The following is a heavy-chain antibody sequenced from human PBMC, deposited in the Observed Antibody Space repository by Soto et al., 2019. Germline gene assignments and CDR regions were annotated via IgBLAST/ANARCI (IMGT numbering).Heavy chain of an antibody. Sequence: QVQLVQSGAEVKKPGASVKVSCKASGYKFINHYMHWVRQAPGVGLEWMGIINPNGGGTDYSHRFQGRVTMTREPCANTVHMELSSLRSEDTGVYFCARDSSASATSYSFDSWGQGTLVTVSS. CDR3: ARDSSASATSYSFDS. CDR1: GYKFINHY. V-gene: IGHV1-46*01. CDR2: INPNGGGT. D-gene: IGHD6-25*01. J-gene: IGHJ4*02.